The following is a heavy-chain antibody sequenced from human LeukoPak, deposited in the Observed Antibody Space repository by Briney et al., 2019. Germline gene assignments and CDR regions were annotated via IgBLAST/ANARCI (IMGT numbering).Heavy chain of an antibody. J-gene: IGHJ4*02. V-gene: IGHV3-53*05. CDR1: GFTVSSNY. D-gene: IGHD2-15*01. CDR2: IYSGGST. CDR3: AKDYSRGYCSGGSCSRGY. Sequence: PGGSLRLSCAASGFTVSSNYMSWVRQAPGKGLEWVSVIYSGGSTYYADSVKGRFTISRDNSKNTLYLQMNSLRAEDTAVYYCAKDYSRGYCSGGSCSRGYWGQGTLVTVSS.